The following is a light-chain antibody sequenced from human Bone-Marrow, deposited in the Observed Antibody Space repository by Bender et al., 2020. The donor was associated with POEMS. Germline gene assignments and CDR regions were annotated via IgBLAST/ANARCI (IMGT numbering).Light chain of an antibody. CDR1: SDDIGSYDL. CDR2: QVD. Sequence: QSALTQPASVSGSPGQSISLSCTGTSDDIGSYDLVSWYQQHPGRAPKVLIYQVDKRPSGTSGRFAGSKSGHSASLTISNLQPEDEADYFCCSFAGSDTLMIFGGGTRLSVL. J-gene: IGLJ2*01. V-gene: IGLV2-23*02. CDR3: CSFAGSDTLMI.